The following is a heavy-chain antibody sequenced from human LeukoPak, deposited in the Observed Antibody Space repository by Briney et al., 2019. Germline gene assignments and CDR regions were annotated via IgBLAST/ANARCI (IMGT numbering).Heavy chain of an antibody. V-gene: IGHV3-53*01. CDR3: ARDRSVGTTTGWFDP. J-gene: IGHJ5*02. CDR1: GFTVSSNY. Sequence: GGSLRLSCVVSGFTVSSNYMNWVRQAPGKGLEWVSVIYSGGSTYYADSVKGRFTIPRDNSKNTLYLQMNSLRGDDTAIYYCARDRSVGTTTGWFDPWGQGTLVTVSS. CDR2: IYSGGST. D-gene: IGHD1-26*01.